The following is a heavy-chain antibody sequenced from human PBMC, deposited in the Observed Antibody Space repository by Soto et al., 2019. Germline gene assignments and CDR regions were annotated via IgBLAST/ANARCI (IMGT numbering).Heavy chain of an antibody. J-gene: IGHJ4*02. D-gene: IGHD3-3*01. Sequence: GGSLRLSCAASGFTFDDYAMRWVRQAPGKGLEWVSGISWNSGSIGYADSVKGRFTISRDNAKNSLYLQMNSLRAEDTALYYCAKAGFWSGYYSLVDYWGQGTLVTVSS. CDR3: AKAGFWSGYYSLVDY. CDR1: GFTFDDYA. CDR2: ISWNSGSI. V-gene: IGHV3-9*01.